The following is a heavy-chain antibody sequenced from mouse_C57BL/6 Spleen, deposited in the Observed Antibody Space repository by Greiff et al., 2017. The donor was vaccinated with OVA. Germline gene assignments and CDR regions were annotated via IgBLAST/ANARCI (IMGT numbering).Heavy chain of an antibody. J-gene: IGHJ1*03. CDR3: ARQGNWDGGYFDV. V-gene: IGHV5-12*01. D-gene: IGHD4-1*01. Sequence: EVQGVESGGGLVQPGGSLKLSCAASGFTFSDYYMYWVRQTPEKRLEWVAYISNGGGSTYYPDTVKGRFTISRDNAKNTLYMQMSRLKSEDTAMYYCARQGNWDGGYFDVWGTGTTVTASS. CDR1: GFTFSDYY. CDR2: ISNGGGST.